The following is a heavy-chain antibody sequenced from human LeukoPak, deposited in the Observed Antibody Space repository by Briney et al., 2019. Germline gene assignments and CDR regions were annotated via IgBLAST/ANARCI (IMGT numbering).Heavy chain of an antibody. D-gene: IGHD1-1*01. J-gene: IGHJ4*02. Sequence: SGPTLVKPTQTLTLTCTFSGFSLSTSGVGVGWIRQPPAKALEWLALIYWDDDKRYSPSLKSRLTITKATSKNQVVLTMTNMDPVDTATYYCAHRPTGAYYFDYWGQGTLVTVSS. V-gene: IGHV2-5*02. CDR2: IYWDDDK. CDR1: GFSLSTSGVG. CDR3: AHRPTGAYYFDY.